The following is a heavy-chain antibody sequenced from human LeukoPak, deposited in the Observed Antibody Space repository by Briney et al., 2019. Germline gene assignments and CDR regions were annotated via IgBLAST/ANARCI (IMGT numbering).Heavy chain of an antibody. V-gene: IGHV4-34*01. CDR3: ARGGQYYGSGFMDV. CDR2: MNHSGST. Sequence: PSETLSLTCAVSGETFYGFSWTWISQPPGKGLEWIGEMNHSGSTKYNPSLKSRVTISLDTSRNQFSLNLTSVTAADTALYCARGGQYYGSGFMDVWGKGTTVTVSS. D-gene: IGHD3-10*01. CDR1: GETFYGFS. J-gene: IGHJ6*04.